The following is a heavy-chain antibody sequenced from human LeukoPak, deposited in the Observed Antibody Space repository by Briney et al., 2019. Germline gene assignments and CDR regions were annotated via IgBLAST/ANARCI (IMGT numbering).Heavy chain of an antibody. Sequence: GGSLRLSCAASGFRFSTHDLNWVLQAPGKGLECVSYISRTSTYLYYADSVKGRFTISRDNDKNLLYLQMNNLRAEDTAVYFCATDTRKGGYYSDYWGQGTVVTVSS. CDR3: ATDTRKGGYYSDY. D-gene: IGHD3-22*01. CDR1: GFRFSTHD. J-gene: IGHJ4*02. CDR2: ISRTSTYL. V-gene: IGHV3-21*01.